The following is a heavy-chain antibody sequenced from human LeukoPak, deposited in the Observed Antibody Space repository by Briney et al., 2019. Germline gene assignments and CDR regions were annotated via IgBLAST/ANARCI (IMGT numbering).Heavy chain of an antibody. CDR2: INPSGGST. CDR3: ARGGIEAAGFRFDP. D-gene: IGHD6-13*01. J-gene: IGHJ5*02. V-gene: IGHV1-46*01. CDR1: GYTFTSYY. Sequence: ASVKVSCKASGYTFTSYYMHWVRQAPGQGLEWMGIINPSGGSTSYAQTFQGRVTITTDMSTSTVYMELSSLRSEDTAVYYWARGGIEAAGFRFDPWGQGTLVTVSS.